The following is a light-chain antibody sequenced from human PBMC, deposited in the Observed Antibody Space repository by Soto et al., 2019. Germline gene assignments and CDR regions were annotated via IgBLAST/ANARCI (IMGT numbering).Light chain of an antibody. CDR1: QSVSTRY. CDR2: GAS. J-gene: IGKJ2*01. CDR3: HQCGRSAPAFT. Sequence: ESMLTQSPGTLSLSPGERATLSCRASQSVSTRYLAWYQQKPGQAPRLLIYGASIRATGIPDRFSGSGSGRSFTVTTIRIATVDSAEYSCHQCGRSAPAFTFGQGTKLEI. V-gene: IGKV3-20*01.